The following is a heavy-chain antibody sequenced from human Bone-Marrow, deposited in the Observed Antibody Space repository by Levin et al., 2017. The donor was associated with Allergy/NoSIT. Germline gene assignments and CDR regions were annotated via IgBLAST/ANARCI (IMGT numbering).Heavy chain of an antibody. CDR1: GYTFTYYY. CDR2: INCNSGAT. D-gene: IGHD3-9*01. Sequence: EASVKVSCKASGYTFTYYYIDWVRQAPGQGLEWMGRINCNSGATNSAQKFQGRVTMTRDTSVNTAYMELSGLRSDDTAVYYCALFDILTGRYGIDYWGQGTLVTVSS. CDR3: ALFDILTGRYGIDY. J-gene: IGHJ4*02. V-gene: IGHV1-2*06.